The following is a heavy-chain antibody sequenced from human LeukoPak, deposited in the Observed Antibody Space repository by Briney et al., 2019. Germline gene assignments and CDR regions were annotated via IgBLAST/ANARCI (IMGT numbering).Heavy chain of an antibody. CDR3: ARHPATIGWEIDY. CDR1: GGSISSGGYS. D-gene: IGHD1-26*01. CDR2: IYHSGST. J-gene: IGHJ4*02. V-gene: IGHV4-30-2*01. Sequence: SETLSLTCAVSGGSISSGGYSWSWIRQPPGKGLEWIGYIYHSGSTYYNPSLKSRVTISVDTSKNQFSLKLSSVTAADTAVYYCARHPATIGWEIDYWGQGTLVTVSS.